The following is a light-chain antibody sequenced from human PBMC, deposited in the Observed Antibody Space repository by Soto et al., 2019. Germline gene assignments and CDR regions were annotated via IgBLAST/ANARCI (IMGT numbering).Light chain of an antibody. CDR3: AAWDDTVRSYV. Sequence: QSVLTQPPSVSGTPGQRVTISCSGGISNIGTNYVHWFQQLPGTAPKVLSNRDNQRPSGVPDRFSGSKSGTSASLAISGLRSEDEDEYYCAAWDDTVRSYVFGTGTKVTVL. V-gene: IGLV1-47*01. J-gene: IGLJ1*01. CDR1: ISNIGTNY. CDR2: RDN.